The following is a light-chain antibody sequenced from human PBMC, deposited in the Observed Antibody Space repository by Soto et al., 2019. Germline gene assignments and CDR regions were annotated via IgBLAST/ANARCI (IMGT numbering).Light chain of an antibody. CDR1: QSISRF. CDR2: AAS. Sequence: DIQLTQSPSSLSASVGDRVTMTCRASQSISRFLNWYQQEPGKAPKLLIYAASSLQSGVPSRFSGSGSGTDFTLTISSLQPGDFATDYCQQSYSTPYTFGQGTKLEI. J-gene: IGKJ2*01. CDR3: QQSYSTPYT. V-gene: IGKV1-39*01.